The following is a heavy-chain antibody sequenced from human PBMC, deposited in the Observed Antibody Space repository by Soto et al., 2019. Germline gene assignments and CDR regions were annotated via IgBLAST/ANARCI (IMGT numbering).Heavy chain of an antibody. D-gene: IGHD4-4*01. J-gene: IGHJ6*03. CDR1: GFTFSGSA. Sequence: GGSLRLSCAASGFTFSGSAMHWVRQASGKGLEWVGRIRSKANSYATAYAASVKGRFTISRDDSKNTAYLQMNSLKTEETAVYYCTRAVIPEYYYYYYMDVWGKGTTVTVSS. CDR2: IRSKANSYAT. CDR3: TRAVIPEYYYYYYMDV. V-gene: IGHV3-73*01.